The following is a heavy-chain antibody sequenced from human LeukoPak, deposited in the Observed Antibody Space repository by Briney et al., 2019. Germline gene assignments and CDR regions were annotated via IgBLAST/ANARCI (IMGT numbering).Heavy chain of an antibody. D-gene: IGHD1-1*01. V-gene: IGHV3-30-3*01. J-gene: IGHJ4*02. CDR3: AEDQQLQPFHY. CDR2: ISSDVYDGTTE. Sequence: GGSLRLSCSASGFTFSDYAMDWVRQAPGKGLECVAVISSDVYDGTTEYYADSVKGRFTISRDNSKNTLFLQMNSLRAEDTAMYYCAEDQQLQPFHYWGQGTLVTVSS. CDR1: GFTFSDYA.